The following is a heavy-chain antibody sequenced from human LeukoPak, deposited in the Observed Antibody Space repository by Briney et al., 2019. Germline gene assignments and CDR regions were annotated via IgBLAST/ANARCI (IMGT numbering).Heavy chain of an antibody. CDR2: IYYSGST. CDR3: ARAKLWFGELSDAFDI. D-gene: IGHD3-10*01. J-gene: IGHJ3*02. Sequence: SETLSLTCTVSGGSISSYYWSWIRQPPGKGLEWIGYIYYSGSTNYNPSLKSRVTISVDTSKNQFSLKLSSVTAADTAVYYCARAKLWFGELSDAFDIWGQGTMVTVSP. V-gene: IGHV4-59*01. CDR1: GGSISSYY.